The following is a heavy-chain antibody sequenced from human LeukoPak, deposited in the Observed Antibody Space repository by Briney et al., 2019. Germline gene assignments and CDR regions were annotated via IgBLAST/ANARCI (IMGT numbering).Heavy chain of an antibody. CDR3: ARRASYCSSTSCYYPFDY. CDR1: GYTFTSYD. J-gene: IGHJ4*02. Sequence: GASVKVSCKASGYTFTSYDINWVRQATGQGLEWMGWMNPNSGNTGYAQKFQGRVTMTRNTSISTAYMELSSLRSEDTAVYYCARRASYCSSTSCYYPFDYWGQGTLVTVSS. D-gene: IGHD2-2*01. CDR2: MNPNSGNT. V-gene: IGHV1-8*01.